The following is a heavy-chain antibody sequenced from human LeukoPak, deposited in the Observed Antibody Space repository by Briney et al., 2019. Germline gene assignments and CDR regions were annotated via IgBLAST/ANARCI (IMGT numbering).Heavy chain of an antibody. CDR2: IDGGGGGT. CDR3: ARRIGGTKDY. D-gene: IGHD3-3*01. V-gene: IGHV3-23*01. Sequence: GGSLRLSCAASGFTLSNVVMGWVGQAQGKGPEWVSSIDGGGGGTDYADSVRGRFTISRDNFKNTSYLQMNSLRADDTAVYYCARRIGGTKDYWGQGAQVTVSS. CDR1: GFTLSNVV. J-gene: IGHJ4*02.